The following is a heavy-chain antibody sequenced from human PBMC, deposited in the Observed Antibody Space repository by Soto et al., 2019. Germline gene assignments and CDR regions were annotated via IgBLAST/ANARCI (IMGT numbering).Heavy chain of an antibody. CDR2: IFSSGST. J-gene: IGHJ4*01. D-gene: IGHD3-10*01. Sequence: TLSLTCTVSSGYISSGEYYWSWLRQPPGKGLEWIWYIFSSGSTHYNAALKSRLTITVDTSQNQIFLQLTSVPATDTAVNYCARGRFGESHVYLGQETLVAISS. CDR1: SGYISSGEYY. CDR3: ARGRFGESHVY. V-gene: IGHV4-30-4*01.